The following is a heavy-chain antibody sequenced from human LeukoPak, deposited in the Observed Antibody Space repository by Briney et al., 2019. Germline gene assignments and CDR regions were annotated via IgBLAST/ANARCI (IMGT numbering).Heavy chain of an antibody. CDR1: GFGSKNYA. V-gene: IGHV3-23*01. CDR2: ISATGVNT. Sequence: GGSLRLSCTTSGFGSKNYAMSWVRLAPGKGLEWVSIISATGVNTYYADSVKGRFTISRANSKNTLFLQMNSLRAEDTAVYYCARQPAGYSYGAGAFDIWGQGTMVTVSS. CDR3: ARQPAGYSYGAGAFDI. D-gene: IGHD5-18*01. J-gene: IGHJ3*02.